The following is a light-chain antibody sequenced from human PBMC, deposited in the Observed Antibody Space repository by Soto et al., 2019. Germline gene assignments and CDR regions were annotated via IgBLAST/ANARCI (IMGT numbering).Light chain of an antibody. J-gene: IGKJ1*01. CDR1: QTINNY. CDR3: QKSDSTPWT. V-gene: IGKV1-39*01. CDR2: SAS. Sequence: DIQMTHSPSSLSSSVVYSVTGTCRTSQTINNYLNWYQQKPGKAPKLLVYSASSLQSGVPSRFSGSGSGTNFTLTISDLQPEDFTTYYCQKSDSTPWTFGQGTKVDIK.